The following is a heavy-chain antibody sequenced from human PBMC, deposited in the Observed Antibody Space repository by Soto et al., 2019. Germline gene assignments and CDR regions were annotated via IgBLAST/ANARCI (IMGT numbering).Heavy chain of an antibody. V-gene: IGHV3-11*01. CDR2: NSSVTGTI. CDR1: GFIFSDYY. CDR3: AIVGQDYYYGMDV. Sequence: QVQLVESGGGLVKPGGSLTLSCAASGFIFSDYYMSWIRQAPGKGLEWVSYNSSVTGTIYYADSVKGRFTISRDNAKDSLYLQLNSLRAEDTAVYYCAIVGQDYYYGMDVWGEGTTVTVSS. J-gene: IGHJ6*04.